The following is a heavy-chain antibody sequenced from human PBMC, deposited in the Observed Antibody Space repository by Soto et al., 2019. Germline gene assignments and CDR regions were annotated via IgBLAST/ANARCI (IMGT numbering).Heavy chain of an antibody. CDR3: ARDRAVTTDY. Sequence: QVQLVQSGAEVKKPGSSVKVSCKASGGTFSSYAISWVRQAPGKGLEWVAVIWYDGSNKYYADSVKGRFTISRDNSKNTLYLQMNSLRAEDTAVYYCARDRAVTTDYWGQGTLVTVSS. CDR2: IWYDGSNK. CDR1: GGTFSSYA. V-gene: IGHV3-33*01. D-gene: IGHD4-17*01. J-gene: IGHJ4*02.